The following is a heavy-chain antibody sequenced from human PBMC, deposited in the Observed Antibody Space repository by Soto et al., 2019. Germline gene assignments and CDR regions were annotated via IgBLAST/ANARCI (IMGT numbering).Heavy chain of an antibody. J-gene: IGHJ6*02. CDR1: GFTFSSYG. D-gene: IGHD3-22*01. CDR2: ISYDGSNK. V-gene: IGHV3-30*18. CDR3: AKVKNYYDSSGYYYPYPHYGMDV. Sequence: PGGSLRLSCAASGFTFSSYGIHWVRQAPGKGLEWVALISYDGSNKYYADSVKGRFTISRDNSKNTLYLQMNSLRAEDTAVYYCAKVKNYYDSSGYYYPYPHYGMDVSCPATTLT.